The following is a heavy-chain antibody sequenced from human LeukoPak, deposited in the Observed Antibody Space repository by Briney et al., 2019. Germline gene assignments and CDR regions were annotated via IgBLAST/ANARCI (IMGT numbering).Heavy chain of an antibody. CDR1: GFTFSRYS. CDR3: ARGRDGYTPREDY. V-gene: IGHV3-21*01. Sequence: GGSLRLSCAASGFTFSRYSMNWVRQAPEKGLEWVSSISGDSSNIYYADSVKGRFTISRDNAKNSLYLQMSSLRAEDTAVYYCARGRDGYTPREDYWGQGTLVTVSS. J-gene: IGHJ4*02. CDR2: ISGDSSNI. D-gene: IGHD5-24*01.